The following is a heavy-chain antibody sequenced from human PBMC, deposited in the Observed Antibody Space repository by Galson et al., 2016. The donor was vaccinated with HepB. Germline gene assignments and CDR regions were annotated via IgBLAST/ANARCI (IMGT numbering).Heavy chain of an antibody. V-gene: IGHV3-23*01. D-gene: IGHD6-19*01. Sequence: SLRLSCADSGFTFGIYAMNWVRQAPGKGLEWVSAISSSAGNTYYAASVKGRFTISRDNSKNTLYLQMKNLRAEDTAVYYCAKEMGNDSGWYGEVDYWGQGTLVTVAS. CDR3: AKEMGNDSGWYGEVDY. CDR1: GFTFGIYA. CDR2: ISSSAGNT. J-gene: IGHJ4*02.